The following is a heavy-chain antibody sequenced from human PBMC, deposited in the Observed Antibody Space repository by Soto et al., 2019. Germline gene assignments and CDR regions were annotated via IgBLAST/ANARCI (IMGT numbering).Heavy chain of an antibody. V-gene: IGHV3-23*01. CDR2: ISGSGADT. CDR3: AKDTGRGGGSVFDY. D-gene: IGHD2-15*01. Sequence: EVQLLESGGGLVQPGGSLRLSCEPSGFIFSNNAMSWVRQPRGKGLEWVSAISGSGADTYYTESVKGRFTISRDNFKNTLYLQMNSLRAEDTAVYYCAKDTGRGGGSVFDYWGQGTLVTVSS. J-gene: IGHJ4*02. CDR1: GFIFSNNA.